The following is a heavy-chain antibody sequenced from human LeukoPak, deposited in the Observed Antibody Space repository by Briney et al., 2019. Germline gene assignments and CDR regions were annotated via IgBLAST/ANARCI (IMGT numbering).Heavy chain of an antibody. J-gene: IGHJ4*02. D-gene: IGHD6-6*01. CDR2: IRFDGSYK. Sequence: GGSLRLSCAASQLTFSNYCMTWVRQAPGKGLECAAFIRFDGSYKYYADSVKGRFTISRDNSKNTLYLQMNSLRAEDTAVYYCASTDIIEYSSSSLAVPAPHPLDYWGQGTLVTVSS. CDR3: ASTDIIEYSSSSLAVPAPHPLDY. V-gene: IGHV3-30*02. CDR1: QLTFSNYC.